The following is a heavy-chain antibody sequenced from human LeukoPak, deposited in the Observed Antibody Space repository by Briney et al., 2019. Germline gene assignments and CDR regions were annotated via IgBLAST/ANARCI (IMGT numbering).Heavy chain of an antibody. Sequence: ASVKVSCKASGGTFSSYAISWVRQAPGQGLEWMGRIIPILGIANYAQKFQGRVTITADKSTSTAYMELSSLRSEDTAVYYCARDLGPIAAAGTGSSSGWYYNWFDPWGQRTLVTVSS. J-gene: IGHJ5*02. V-gene: IGHV1-69*04. CDR2: IIPILGIA. CDR1: GGTFSSYA. CDR3: ARDLGPIAAAGTGSSSGWYYNWFDP. D-gene: IGHD6-13*01.